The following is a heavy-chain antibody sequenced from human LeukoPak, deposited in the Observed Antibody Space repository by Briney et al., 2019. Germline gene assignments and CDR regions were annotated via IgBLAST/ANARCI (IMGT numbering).Heavy chain of an antibody. CDR2: INPNSGGT. J-gene: IGHJ4*02. Sequence: GASVKVSCKASGYTFTAYYMHWVRQAPGQGLEWMGRINPNSGGTNYAQKFQGRVTMTRDPSISTAYMELSRLRSDDTAVYYCARDGDYDSSGFFLDYWGQGTLVTVSS. CDR1: GYTFTAYY. CDR3: ARDGDYDSSGFFLDY. V-gene: IGHV1-2*06. D-gene: IGHD3-22*01.